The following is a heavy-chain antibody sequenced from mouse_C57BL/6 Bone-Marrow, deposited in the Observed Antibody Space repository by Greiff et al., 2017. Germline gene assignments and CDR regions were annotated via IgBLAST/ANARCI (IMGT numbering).Heavy chain of an antibody. CDR1: GYTFTSYW. CDR3: AIPYYGSSYQFSY. V-gene: IGHV1-64*01. Sequence: QVQLQQPGAELVKPGASVKLSCKASGYTFTSYWMHWVKQRPGQGLEWIGMIHPNSGSTNYNEKFKSKATLTVDKSSSTAYMQISSLTSEDSAVYYFAIPYYGSSYQFSYWGQGTLVTVSA. D-gene: IGHD1-1*01. J-gene: IGHJ3*01. CDR2: IHPNSGST.